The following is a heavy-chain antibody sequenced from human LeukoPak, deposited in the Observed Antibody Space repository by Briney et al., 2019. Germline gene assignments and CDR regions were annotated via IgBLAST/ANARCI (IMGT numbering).Heavy chain of an antibody. Sequence: PSETLSLTCTVSGGSISSYYWSWIRQPPGKGLEWIGYIHYSGSTNYNPSLKSRVTISVDTPKNQFSLKLTSVTAADTAVYYCARVEEGYGSGRRENYYYYYMDVWGKGTTVTVSS. CDR1: GGSISSYY. J-gene: IGHJ6*03. CDR2: IHYSGST. CDR3: ARVEEGYGSGRRENYYYYYMDV. V-gene: IGHV4-59*01. D-gene: IGHD3-10*01.